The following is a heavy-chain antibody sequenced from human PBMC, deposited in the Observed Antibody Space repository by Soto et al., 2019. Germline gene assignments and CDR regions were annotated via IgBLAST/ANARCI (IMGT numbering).Heavy chain of an antibody. CDR3: AGDDWGPAHI. J-gene: IGHJ4*02. V-gene: IGHV3-66*01. Sequence: PGGSLRLSCAASGFTVSSSYLTWVRQAPGKGLEWVSVIYSGGNTYYADSVKDRFTISRDNSKNTVYLQMNSLRAEDTAVYYCAGDDWGPAHIRGQGTPVTVSS. CDR1: GFTVSSSY. D-gene: IGHD2-2*01. CDR2: IYSGGNT.